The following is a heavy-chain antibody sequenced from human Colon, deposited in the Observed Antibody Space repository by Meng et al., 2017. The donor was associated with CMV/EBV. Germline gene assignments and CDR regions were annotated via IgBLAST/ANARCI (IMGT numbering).Heavy chain of an antibody. V-gene: IGHV3-23*01. J-gene: IGHJ3*02. D-gene: IGHD2-2*01. CDR1: GFTFSSYA. CDR2: ISGSGGVT. Sequence: GGSLRLSCAASGFTFSSYAMSWVRQAPGKGLEWVSVISGSGGVTYYADSVKGRFTISRDNSKNTLYLQMNSLRAEDTAVYYCAKDKGYCSSTSCPIAFDIWGQGTMVTVSS. CDR3: AKDKGYCSSTSCPIAFDI.